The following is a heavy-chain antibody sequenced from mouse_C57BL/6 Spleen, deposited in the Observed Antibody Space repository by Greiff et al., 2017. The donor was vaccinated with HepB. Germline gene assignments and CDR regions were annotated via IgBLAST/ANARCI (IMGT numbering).Heavy chain of an antibody. J-gene: IGHJ2*01. CDR3: ARDRPGSY. CDR1: GFTFSSYA. Sequence: DVMLVESGGGLVKPGGSLKLSCAASGFTFSSYAMSWVRQTPEKRLEWVATISDGGSYTYYPDNVKGRFTISRDNAKNNLYLQMSHLKSEDTAMYYCARDRPGSYWGQGTTLTVSS. CDR2: ISDGGSYT. V-gene: IGHV5-4*01.